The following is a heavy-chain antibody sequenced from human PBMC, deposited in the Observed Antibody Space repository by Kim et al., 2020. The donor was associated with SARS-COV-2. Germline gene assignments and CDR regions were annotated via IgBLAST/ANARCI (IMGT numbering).Heavy chain of an antibody. CDR2: ISSSSSYI. J-gene: IGHJ4*02. Sequence: GGSLTLSCAASGFTFSSYSMNWVRQAPGKGLEWVSSISSSSSYIYYADSVKGRFTISRDNAKNSLYLQMNSLRAEDTAVYYCATDVMARQPREFDYWGQGTLVTVSS. CDR3: ATDVMARQPREFDY. CDR1: GFTFSSYS. D-gene: IGHD3-16*01. V-gene: IGHV3-21*01.